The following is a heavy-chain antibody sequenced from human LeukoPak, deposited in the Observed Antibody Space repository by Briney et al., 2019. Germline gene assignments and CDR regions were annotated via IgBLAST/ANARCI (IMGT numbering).Heavy chain of an antibody. Sequence: ASVKVSCKASGGTFSSYAISWVRQAPGQGLEWMGWINPNSGGTNYAQKFQGRVTMTRDTSISTAYMELSRLRSDDTAVYYCARDLGIYCSSTSCPFDYCGQGTLVTVSS. J-gene: IGHJ4*02. CDR3: ARDLGIYCSSTSCPFDY. CDR1: GGTFSSYA. D-gene: IGHD2-2*01. V-gene: IGHV1-2*02. CDR2: INPNSGGT.